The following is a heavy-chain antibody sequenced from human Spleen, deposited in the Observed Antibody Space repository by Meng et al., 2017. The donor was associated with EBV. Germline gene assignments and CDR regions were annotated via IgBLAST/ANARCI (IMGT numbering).Heavy chain of an antibody. Sequence: QLREAGPGQVNPSETLSLSCTVSGDSISRFYYWGWIRQPPGRGLEWIGSVHYTGSTYYSPSLKSRVTVSVDTSKNQFSLRLTSVTAADTVVYYCARPFPSWQSPRLDPFGAWGQGTLVTVSS. D-gene: IGHD6-19*01. CDR2: VHYTGST. CDR1: GDSISRFYY. V-gene: IGHV4-39*01. J-gene: IGHJ5*02. CDR3: ARPFPSWQSPRLDPFGA.